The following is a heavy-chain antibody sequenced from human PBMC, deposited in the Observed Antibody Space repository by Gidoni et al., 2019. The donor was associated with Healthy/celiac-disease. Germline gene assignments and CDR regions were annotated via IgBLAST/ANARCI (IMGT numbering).Heavy chain of an antibody. V-gene: IGHV1-46*01. CDR2: INPMGGST. CDR1: GYTFTSYY. D-gene: IGHD6-19*01. CDR3: ASFGSGWYYFDY. J-gene: IGHJ4*02. Sequence: QVQLVQSGAEVKKPGASVKVSCQASGYTFTSYYMNWVRQAPGQGLEWMGIINPMGGSTSYAQKFQGRVTMTRDTATSTVYMELSSLRSEDTAVYYCASFGSGWYYFDYWGQGTLVTVSS.